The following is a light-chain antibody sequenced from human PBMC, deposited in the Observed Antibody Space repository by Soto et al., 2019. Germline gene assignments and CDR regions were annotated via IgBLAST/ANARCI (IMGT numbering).Light chain of an antibody. V-gene: IGLV1-40*01. CDR1: NSNIGAGYD. Sequence: QSVLTQPPSVSGAPGQRVTISCTGSNSNIGAGYDVPWYQQLPGTTPKLLIYANNNRPSGVPDRFSGSKSGTSASLAITGLQDEDEADYYCQSYDTSLTGFVVFGGGTKLTVL. CDR2: ANN. CDR3: QSYDTSLTGFVV. J-gene: IGLJ2*01.